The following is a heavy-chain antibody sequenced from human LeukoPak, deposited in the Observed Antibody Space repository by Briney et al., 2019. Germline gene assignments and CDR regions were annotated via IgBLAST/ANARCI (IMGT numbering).Heavy chain of an antibody. V-gene: IGHV4-61*02. CDR2: IYTSGST. D-gene: IGHD1-26*01. CDR1: GGSISSGSYY. J-gene: IGHJ5*02. Sequence: SETLSLTCTVSGGSISSGSYYWSWIRQPAGKGLEWIGRIYTSGSTNYNPSLKSRVTISVDTSKNQFSLRLSSVTAADTAMYYCARGGSYYNHWGQGTLVTVSS. CDR3: ARGGSYYNH.